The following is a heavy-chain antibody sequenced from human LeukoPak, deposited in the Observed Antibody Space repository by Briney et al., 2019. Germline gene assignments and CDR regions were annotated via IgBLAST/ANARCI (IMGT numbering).Heavy chain of an antibody. J-gene: IGHJ4*02. CDR3: ARVGQQPGGLGNIDGDY. D-gene: IGHD6-13*01. CDR1: GGSISTITYY. CDR2: ISSSSSYI. V-gene: IGHV3-21*01. Sequence: PSETLSLTCTVSGGSISTITYYWGWIRQPPGKGLEVVSPISSSSSYIYYTDSVKCRFTISRDNAKNSLYLQMNSLTAEDTAVYYCARVGQQPGGLGNIDGDYWGQGTLVTVSS.